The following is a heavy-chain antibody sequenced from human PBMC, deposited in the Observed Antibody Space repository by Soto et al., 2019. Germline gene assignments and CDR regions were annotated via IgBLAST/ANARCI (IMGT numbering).Heavy chain of an antibody. V-gene: IGHV1-2*02. J-gene: IGHJ5*02. Sequence: GASVKVSCKASGYIFSANYIHWVRQAPGQGLEWLGWINPHGGATNYAQKFLGRVTMSADTSASTAYMDLARLKSDDTAVYYRVRAHALGFSNWFDPWGRGTLVTVSS. CDR3: VRAHALGFSNWFDP. CDR1: GYIFSANY. D-gene: IGHD3-10*01. CDR2: INPHGGAT.